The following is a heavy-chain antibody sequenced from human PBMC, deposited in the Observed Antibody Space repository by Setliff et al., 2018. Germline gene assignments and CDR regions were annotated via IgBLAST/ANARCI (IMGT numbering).Heavy chain of an antibody. Sequence: KPSETLSLTCAVSGYSIRSGNYWGWIRQPPGKGLEWIGSIYHSGSTYYNPSLKGRVTISVDTSKNHFSLKLSSVTAADAAVYYCASNILTGPYDAFDIWGRGTMVTVSS. D-gene: IGHD3-9*01. J-gene: IGHJ3*02. CDR3: ASNILTGPYDAFDI. CDR1: GYSIRSGNY. CDR2: IYHSGST. V-gene: IGHV4-38-2*01.